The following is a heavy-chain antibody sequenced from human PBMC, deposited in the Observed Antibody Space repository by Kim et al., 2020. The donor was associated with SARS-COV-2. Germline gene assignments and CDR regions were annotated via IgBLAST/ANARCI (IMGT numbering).Heavy chain of an antibody. J-gene: IGHJ4*02. CDR3: ARFEGGSYFAY. Sequence: ASVKVSCKASGYTFTRYEINWVLQEGRQGREEMRGWRTKSGGTNYAQKMQGSGTRTRYTSTSTDYMELSRLRSDDTAVYYCARFEGGSYFAYWGQGILGTVSS. CDR1: GYTFTRYE. D-gene: IGHD1-26*01. CDR2: WRTKSGGT. V-gene: IGHV1-2*02.